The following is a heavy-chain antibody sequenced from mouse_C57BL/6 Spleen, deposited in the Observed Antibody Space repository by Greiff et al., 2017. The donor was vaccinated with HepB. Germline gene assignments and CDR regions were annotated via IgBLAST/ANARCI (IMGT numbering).Heavy chain of an antibody. CDR1: GFTFSSYA. V-gene: IGHV5-4*03. D-gene: IGHD1-1*01. Sequence: EVKLVESGGGLVKPGGSLKLSCAASGFTFSSYAMSWVRQTPEKRLEWVATISDGGSYTYYPDNVKGRLPISRDNAKNNLYLQMSHLKSEDTAMYYCARNYYYGSSYDYAMDYWGQGTSVTVSS. CDR3: ARNYYYGSSYDYAMDY. J-gene: IGHJ4*01. CDR2: ISDGGSYT.